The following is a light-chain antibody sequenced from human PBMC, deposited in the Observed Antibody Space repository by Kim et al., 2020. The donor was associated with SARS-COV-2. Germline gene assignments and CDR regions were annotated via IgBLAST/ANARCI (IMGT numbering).Light chain of an antibody. CDR3: QQFNSFPLT. CDR2: VAT. V-gene: IGKV1-17*01. CDR1: QDIRKG. Sequence: DIQMTQSPSSLSASVGDRVTITCRASQDIRKGLAWYQQKPVKAPKRLIHVATSLQSGVPSRFSGSGSGTEFTLTISSLQAEDLATYYCQQFNSFPLTFGGGTKVDIK. J-gene: IGKJ4*01.